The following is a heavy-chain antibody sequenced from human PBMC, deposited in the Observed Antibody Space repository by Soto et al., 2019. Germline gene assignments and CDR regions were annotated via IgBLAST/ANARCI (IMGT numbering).Heavy chain of an antibody. J-gene: IGHJ4*02. V-gene: IGHV4-39*01. CDR2: IYYSGSP. CDR3: ARHGAGGDFWSDSNDY. Sequence: SETLSLTCTVSGGSISSSSYYWGWIRQPPGKGLEWIGSIYYSGSPYYNPSLKSRVTISVDTSKNQFSLKLSSVTAADTAVYYCARHGAGGDFWSDSNDYWGQGTLVTVSS. D-gene: IGHD3-3*01. CDR1: GGSISSSSYY.